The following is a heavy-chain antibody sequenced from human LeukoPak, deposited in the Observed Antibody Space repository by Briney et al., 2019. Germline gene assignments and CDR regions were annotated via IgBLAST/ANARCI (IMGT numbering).Heavy chain of an antibody. CDR2: INPNSGAT. Sequence: ASVTVSCKSSGYTFTDYFIHGVRQAPGPGLEWMGWINPNSGATNYAQNFQGRVTMTRDTSITTAYMDLSSLRSDDTAVYYCVRDPIHNSSPSAPGTDGFDPWGQGTLVTVSS. CDR1: GYTFTDYF. CDR3: VRDPIHNSSPSAPGTDGFDP. D-gene: IGHD6-13*01. J-gene: IGHJ5*02. V-gene: IGHV1-2*02.